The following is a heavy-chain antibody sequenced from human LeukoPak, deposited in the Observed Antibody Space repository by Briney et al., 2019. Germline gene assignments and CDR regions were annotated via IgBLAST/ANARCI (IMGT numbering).Heavy chain of an antibody. CDR2: IKSKTDGGTT. Sequence: GGSLRLSCAASGFTFSNAWMSWVRQAPGKGLEWVGRIKSKTDGGTTDYAAPVKGRFTISRDNSKNTLYLQMNSLRAEDTAVYYCARALCGGDCYSSDYWGQGTLVTVSS. J-gene: IGHJ4*02. CDR1: GFTFSNAW. D-gene: IGHD2-21*02. CDR3: ARALCGGDCYSSDY. V-gene: IGHV3-15*01.